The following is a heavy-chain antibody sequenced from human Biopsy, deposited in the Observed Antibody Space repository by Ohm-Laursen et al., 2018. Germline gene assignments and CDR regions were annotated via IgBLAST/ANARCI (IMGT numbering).Heavy chain of an antibody. CDR1: GFNLSAFA. V-gene: IGHV3-73*01. CDR2: IKKKSNNDAT. D-gene: IGHD5-12*01. Sequence: GSLRLSCTAPGFNLSAFALHWVRQASGRGLEWVGRIKKKSNNDATAYAESMKGRFSIFRDDSKSTSFLQMNSLKIEDTAVYFCTRSAGYGYDYWGQGILVTVSS. CDR3: TRSAGYGYDY. J-gene: IGHJ4*02.